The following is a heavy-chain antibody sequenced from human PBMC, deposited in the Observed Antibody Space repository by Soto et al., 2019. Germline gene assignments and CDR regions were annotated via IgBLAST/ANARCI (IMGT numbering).Heavy chain of an antibody. V-gene: IGHV4-31*03. CDR1: GGSISSGGYY. Sequence: SETLSLTCTVSGGSISSGGYYWSWIRQHPGKGLEWIGYIYYSGSTYYNPSLKSRVTISVDASKNQFSLKLSSVTAADTAVYYCARVKKELLLDYWGQGTLVTVSS. CDR2: IYYSGST. CDR3: ARVKKELLLDY. D-gene: IGHD1-26*01. J-gene: IGHJ4*02.